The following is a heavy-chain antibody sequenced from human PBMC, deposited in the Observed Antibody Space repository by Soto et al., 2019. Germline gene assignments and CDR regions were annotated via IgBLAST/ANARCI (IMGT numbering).Heavy chain of an antibody. J-gene: IGHJ6*02. D-gene: IGHD3-10*01. CDR2: ISYDGDNK. Sequence: QVQLVESGGGVVQPGRSLTLSCAASGFTFRNYAMHWVRQAPGKGLEWVATISYDGDNKYYTDSVKGPFTISRDNSKNTLYLQMSSLRPEDTAVYYCARPRGQLSTYYFGMDTWGQGTTVTVSS. V-gene: IGHV3-30-3*01. CDR3: ARPRGQLSTYYFGMDT. CDR1: GFTFRNYA.